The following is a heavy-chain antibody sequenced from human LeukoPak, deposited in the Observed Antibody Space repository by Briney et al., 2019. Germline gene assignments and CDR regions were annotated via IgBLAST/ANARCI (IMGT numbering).Heavy chain of an antibody. CDR1: GFTFGSYA. J-gene: IGHJ4*02. Sequence: PRGSLRPSCAASGFTFGSYAMSWVRQAPGKGLDWVSGVSGSGASTYYADSVKGRFTISRDNSKNTLYLQLNSLRADDTAVYYCAKDLDYDSIGSLGHWGQAALLTVSS. CDR2: VSGSGAST. CDR3: AKDLDYDSIGSLGH. D-gene: IGHD3-22*01. V-gene: IGHV3-23*01.